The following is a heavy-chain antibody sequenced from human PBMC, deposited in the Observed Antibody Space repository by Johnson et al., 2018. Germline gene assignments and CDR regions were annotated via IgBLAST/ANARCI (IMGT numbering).Heavy chain of an antibody. Sequence: VQLVQAGGGLVQAGGSLRLSCAASGFSFSSYWMSWVRQAPGKGLEWVANIKDDGSEKYYVDSVKGRDTMSRDNAKTSLYLQMNSLRVEETAVYYCGRGRGMGVWGQGTTVTVSS. J-gene: IGHJ6*02. CDR1: GFSFSSYW. CDR2: IKDDGSEK. CDR3: GRGRGMGV. V-gene: IGHV3-7*01.